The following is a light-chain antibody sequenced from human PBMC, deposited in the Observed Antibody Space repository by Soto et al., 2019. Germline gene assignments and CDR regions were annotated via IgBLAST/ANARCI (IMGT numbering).Light chain of an antibody. Sequence: EIVMTQSPATLSVSPGQRATLSCRASQSVGRNLAWYQQKPGQAPRLLLYRASTRDTGIPARFSGSGSRTESTLTISSLQSEDFAIYVCYLYNNRPTARTFGKGTKVEIK. CDR1: QSVGRN. CDR2: RAS. J-gene: IGKJ1*01. V-gene: IGKV3-15*01. CDR3: YLYNNRPTART.